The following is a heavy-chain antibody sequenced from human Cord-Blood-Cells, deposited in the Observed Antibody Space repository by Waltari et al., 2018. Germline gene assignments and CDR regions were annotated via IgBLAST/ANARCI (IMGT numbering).Heavy chain of an antibody. Sequence: QLQLQESGPGLVKPSETLSLTCTVSGGSISSSSYYWGWIRQPPGKGLEWIGSIYYSGSTYYNPSLKSRVTISVDTSKNQFSLKLSSVTAADTAVYYCARDRVDSSGYYVDYWGQGTLVTVSS. V-gene: IGHV4-39*07. D-gene: IGHD3-22*01. CDR1: GGSISSSSYY. CDR3: ARDRVDSSGYYVDY. CDR2: IYYSGST. J-gene: IGHJ4*02.